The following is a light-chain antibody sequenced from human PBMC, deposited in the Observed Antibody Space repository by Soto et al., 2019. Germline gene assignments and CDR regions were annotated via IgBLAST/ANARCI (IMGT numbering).Light chain of an antibody. CDR3: HQYFSTPPI. J-gene: IGKJ4*01. CDR2: WAS. V-gene: IGKV4-1*01. Sequence: DIVMTQSPESLAVSLGERATINCTSSQSISPNSNNRNYLAWYQQKPDQPPKLLIYWASTRESVVPDRFSGSGSGTDFTLTISSLQAEDVAVYFCHQYFSTPPIFGGGTKVDIK. CDR1: QSISPNSNNRNY.